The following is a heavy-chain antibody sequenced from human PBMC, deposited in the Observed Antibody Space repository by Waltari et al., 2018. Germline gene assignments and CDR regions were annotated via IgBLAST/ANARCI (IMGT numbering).Heavy chain of an antibody. V-gene: IGHV4-39*07. Sequence: QLQLQESGPGLVKPSETLSLTCTDSSGAISSSGYYWGWIRQPPGKGLEWMGSIHYSGNTYYNPSLKNRVTISVDTSKNQFSLKVTSVTAADTAVYYCAKVWKNYRTDYWGQGTLVTVSS. D-gene: IGHD1-7*01. CDR2: IHYSGNT. J-gene: IGHJ4*02. CDR3: AKVWKNYRTDY. CDR1: SGAISSSGYY.